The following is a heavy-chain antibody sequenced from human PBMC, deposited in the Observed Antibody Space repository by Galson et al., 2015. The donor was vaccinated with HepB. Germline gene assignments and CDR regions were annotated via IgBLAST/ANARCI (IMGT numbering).Heavy chain of an antibody. CDR3: ARRVNNWNYLDY. Sequence: SETLSLTCTVSGGSISSSSYHWGWIRQPPGKGLEWIGSIYYSGSTYYNPSLKSRVTISVDASKNQFSLKLSSVTAADTAVYYCARRVNNWNYLDYWGQGTLVTVSS. V-gene: IGHV4-39*01. J-gene: IGHJ4*02. D-gene: IGHD1-20*01. CDR2: IYYSGST. CDR1: GGSISSSSYH.